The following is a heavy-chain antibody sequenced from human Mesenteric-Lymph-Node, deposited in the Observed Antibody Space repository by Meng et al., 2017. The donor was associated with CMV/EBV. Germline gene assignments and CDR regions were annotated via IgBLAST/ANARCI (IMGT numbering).Heavy chain of an antibody. CDR3: ARDRSGGSNWFDP. Sequence: SETLSLTGTVSGGSITSYYWSWIRQPPGKGLEWFGYVYYSGTTNYNPSLRSRVTISADTSKNQFSLEWRSVTAADTAVYYCARDRSGGSNWFDPWGPGTLVTVSS. V-gene: IGHV4-59*01. D-gene: IGHD3-10*01. J-gene: IGHJ5*02. CDR2: VYYSGTT. CDR1: GGSITSYY.